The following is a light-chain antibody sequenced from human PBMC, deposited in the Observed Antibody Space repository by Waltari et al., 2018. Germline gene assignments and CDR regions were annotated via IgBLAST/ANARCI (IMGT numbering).Light chain of an antibody. CDR2: WAS. V-gene: IGKV4-1*01. Sequence: DIVMTQSPDSLAVSLGARATINRLSSRNVLSIFNNKNYLAWYQQTLGQPPKLIFFWASSRESGVPDRFSGSGSGTSFTLTISSLQAEDVAVYYCQQYYDTPTFGQGTKVEIK. CDR1: RNVLSIFNNKNY. CDR3: QQYYDTPT. J-gene: IGKJ1*01.